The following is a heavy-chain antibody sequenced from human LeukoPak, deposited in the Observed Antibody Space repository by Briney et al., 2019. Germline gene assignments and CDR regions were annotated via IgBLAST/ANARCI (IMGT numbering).Heavy chain of an antibody. J-gene: IGHJ4*02. CDR1: GFTFTSYG. Sequence: GGSLRLSCTASGFTFTSYGMDWVRQAPGQGLEWVSGIGGSGGSTYYADSVKGRFTISRDNSKNTLSLQMNSLRAEDTAVYYCAKRRYAGDCHPEYWGQGTLVTVSS. D-gene: IGHD2-21*02. V-gene: IGHV3-23*01. CDR2: IGGSGGST. CDR3: AKRRYAGDCHPEY.